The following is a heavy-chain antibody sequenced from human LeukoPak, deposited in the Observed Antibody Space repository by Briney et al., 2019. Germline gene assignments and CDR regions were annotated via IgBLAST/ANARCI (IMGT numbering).Heavy chain of an antibody. V-gene: IGHV3-30*02. CDR3: AKDGLTGSYNWFDP. Sequence: PGGSLRLSCAASGFTFSSYGMHWVRQAPGKGLEWVAFIRYDGSNKYYADSVKGRFTISRDNSKNTLYLQMNSLRAEDTAVYYCAKDGLTGSYNWFDPWGQGTLVTVSS. CDR1: GFTFSSYG. CDR2: IRYDGSNK. D-gene: IGHD3-9*01. J-gene: IGHJ5*02.